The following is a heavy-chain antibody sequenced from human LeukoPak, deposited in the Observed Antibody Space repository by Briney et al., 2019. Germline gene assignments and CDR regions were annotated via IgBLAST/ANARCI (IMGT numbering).Heavy chain of an antibody. J-gene: IGHJ6*02. CDR3: ARGGTDYTSSSYYYAMDV. Sequence: PSETLSLTCTVSGYSIGSGYYWGWIRQPPGKGLEWIRSIYHSGSTYYNPSLKSRVTISVDTSKNQFSLNLSSVTAADTAVYYCARGGTDYTSSSYYYAMDVWGQGTTVAVSS. D-gene: IGHD6-13*01. CDR1: GYSIGSGYY. CDR2: IYHSGST. V-gene: IGHV4-38-2*02.